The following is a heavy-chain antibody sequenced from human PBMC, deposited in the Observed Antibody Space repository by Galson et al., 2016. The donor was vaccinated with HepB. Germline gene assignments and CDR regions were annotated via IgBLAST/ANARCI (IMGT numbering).Heavy chain of an antibody. CDR1: GFTFSTNW. CDR3: ARDRGGSAGAFNWFDP. J-gene: IGHJ5*02. Sequence: SLRLSCAASGFTFSTNWMHWVRQAPGKGLVWVSRINGDGTITDYADSVKGRFTISRDNAENTLYLQMNSLRVEDTAVYYCARDRGGSAGAFNWFDPWGQGALV. V-gene: IGHV3-74*01. D-gene: IGHD3-10*01. CDR2: INGDGTIT.